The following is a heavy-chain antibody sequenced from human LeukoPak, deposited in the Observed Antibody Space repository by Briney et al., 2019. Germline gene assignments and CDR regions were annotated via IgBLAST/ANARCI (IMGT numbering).Heavy chain of an antibody. Sequence: GGSLRLSCAASGFTFSSYSMNWVRQAPGKGLEWVSSISSSSSYIYYADSVKGRFTISRDNAKNSLYLQMNSLRAEDTAVYYCASGTIVGARGADNWGQGTLVTVSS. CDR1: GFTFSSYS. J-gene: IGHJ4*02. CDR2: ISSSSSYI. CDR3: ASGTIVGARGADN. V-gene: IGHV3-21*01. D-gene: IGHD1-26*01.